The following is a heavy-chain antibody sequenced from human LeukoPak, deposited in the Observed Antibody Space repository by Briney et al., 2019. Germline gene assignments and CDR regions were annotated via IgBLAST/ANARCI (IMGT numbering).Heavy chain of an antibody. D-gene: IGHD3-22*01. CDR3: ARDAWGYYDSSGYSFGSQYYMDV. J-gene: IGHJ6*03. Sequence: GGSLRLSCAASGFTFSDHAMTWVRQAPGKGLGWVSAISGGGHSTYYADSVRGRFTISRDNSKNTLSLQMNSLTAEDTAFYFCARDAWGYYDSSGYSFGSQYYMDVWGRGTTVTVSS. V-gene: IGHV3-23*01. CDR2: ISGGGHST. CDR1: GFTFSDHA.